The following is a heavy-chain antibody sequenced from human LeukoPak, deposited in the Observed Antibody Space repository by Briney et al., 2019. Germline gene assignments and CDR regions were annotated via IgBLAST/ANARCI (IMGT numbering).Heavy chain of an antibody. V-gene: IGHV4-4*09. CDR1: GGSISSYY. D-gene: IGHD1-1*01. CDR2: IYTSGST. Sequence: SETLSLTCTVSGGSISSYYWSWIRQPPGKGLEWIGYIYTSGSTNYNPSLKSRVTISVDTSKNQFSLKLSSVTAADTAVYYCARHEVCCEQLEAWFDPWGQGTLVTVSS. J-gene: IGHJ5*02. CDR3: ARHEVCCEQLEAWFDP.